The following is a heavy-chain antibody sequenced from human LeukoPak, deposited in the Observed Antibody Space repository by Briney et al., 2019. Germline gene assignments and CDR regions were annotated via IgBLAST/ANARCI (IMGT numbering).Heavy chain of an antibody. Sequence: GGSLRLSCAASGFTFSTYAMTWVRQAPGKGLEWVSAISGNGGSTYYADSVKGRFTISRDNAKNSLYLQMNSLRAEDTAVYYCARALTTVVRGKAFDYWGQGTLVTVSS. CDR1: GFTFSTYA. J-gene: IGHJ4*02. CDR3: ARALTTVVRGKAFDY. D-gene: IGHD4-23*01. CDR2: ISGNGGST. V-gene: IGHV3-23*01.